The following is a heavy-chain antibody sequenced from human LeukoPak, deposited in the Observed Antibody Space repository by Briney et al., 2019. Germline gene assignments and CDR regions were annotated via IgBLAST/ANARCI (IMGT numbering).Heavy chain of an antibody. CDR3: ARGISGSGGSYYTTIDY. D-gene: IGHD1-26*01. V-gene: IGHV3-20*04. Sequence: GGSLRLSCAASGFTFGDYGMSWVRQAPGKGLEWVSGINWNGGSTGYADSVKGRSTISRDNAKIYPYLKMNSLRAEDTALYYCARGISGSGGSYYTTIDYWGQGTLVTVSS. CDR1: GFTFGDYG. CDR2: INWNGGST. J-gene: IGHJ4*02.